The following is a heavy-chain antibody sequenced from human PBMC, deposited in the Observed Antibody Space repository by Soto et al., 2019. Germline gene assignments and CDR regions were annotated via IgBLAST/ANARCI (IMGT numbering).Heavy chain of an antibody. Sequence: LGGSLRLACGASGFTFRSYGMHWVRQAPGKGLEWVAVIWYDGSNKYYADSVKGRFTISRDNSKNTLYLQMNSLRAEDTAVYYCARDSDTYCGGDCYSLAFDIWGQGTMVTVSS. V-gene: IGHV3-33*01. J-gene: IGHJ3*02. D-gene: IGHD2-21*01. CDR2: IWYDGSNK. CDR3: ARDSDTYCGGDCYSLAFDI. CDR1: GFTFRSYG.